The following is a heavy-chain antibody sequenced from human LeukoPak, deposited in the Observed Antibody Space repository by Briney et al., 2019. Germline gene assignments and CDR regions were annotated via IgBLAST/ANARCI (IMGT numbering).Heavy chain of an antibody. CDR1: GFTFSSYA. D-gene: IGHD4-23*01. CDR3: ARRATVETILDY. CDR2: IKQDGSEK. J-gene: IGHJ4*02. Sequence: GGSLRLSCAASGFTFSSYAMSWVRQAPGKGLEWVANIKQDGSEKFYVDSVKGRFTISRDNAENSLYLQMNSLRAEDTAVYYCARRATVETILDYWGQGTLVTVSS. V-gene: IGHV3-7*01.